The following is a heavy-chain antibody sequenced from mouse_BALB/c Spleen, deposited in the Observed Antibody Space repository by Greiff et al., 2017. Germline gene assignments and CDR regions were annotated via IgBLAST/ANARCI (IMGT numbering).Heavy chain of an antibody. CDR3: ARGGSYVSYAMDY. CDR1: GFTFSSYA. CDR2: ISSGGST. D-gene: IGHD1-1*02. Sequence: DVKLVESGGGLVKPGGSLKLSCAASGFTFSSYAMSWVRQTPEKRLEWVASISSGGSTYYPDSVKGRFTISRDNARNILYLQMSSLRSEDTAMYYCARGGSYVSYAMDYWGQGTSVTVSS. J-gene: IGHJ4*01. V-gene: IGHV5-6-5*01.